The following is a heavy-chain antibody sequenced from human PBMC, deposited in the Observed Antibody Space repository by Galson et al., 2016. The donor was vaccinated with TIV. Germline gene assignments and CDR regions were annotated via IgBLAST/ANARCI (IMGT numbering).Heavy chain of an antibody. V-gene: IGHV3-23*01. CDR1: GFTFNMYA. CDR3: AKDRITYSLRGAFDL. J-gene: IGHJ3*01. D-gene: IGHD2-15*01. Sequence: SLRLSCAASGFTFNMYAMNWVRQTPGKGLEWVAVINVGGENTIYADTVKGRFTVSRDNSINTLYLQTNSLRSEDTAIYYCAKDRITYSLRGAFDLVGQGTMVTVSS. CDR2: INVGGENT.